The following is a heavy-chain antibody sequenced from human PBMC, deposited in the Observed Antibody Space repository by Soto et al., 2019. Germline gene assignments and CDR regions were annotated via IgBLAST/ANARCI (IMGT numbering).Heavy chain of an antibody. Sequence: QVQLVQSGAEVKKPGSSVKVSCKASGGTFSTYAITWVRQAPGQGLEWLGGIIPIFGTTDYARKFQGRVTITAAESTSTVFIELSSLTSEDTAVYYCARGVGAYYFDYWGQGTLVTASP. CDR2: IIPIFGTT. V-gene: IGHV1-69*01. CDR3: ARGVGAYYFDY. D-gene: IGHD1-26*01. J-gene: IGHJ4*02. CDR1: GGTFSTYA.